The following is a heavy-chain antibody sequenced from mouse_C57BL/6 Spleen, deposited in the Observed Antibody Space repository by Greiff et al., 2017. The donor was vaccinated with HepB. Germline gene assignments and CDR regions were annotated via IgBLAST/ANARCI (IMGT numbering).Heavy chain of an antibody. V-gene: IGHV1-64*01. J-gene: IGHJ4*01. D-gene: IGHD1-1*01. Sequence: VQLQQSGAELVKPGASVKLSCKASGYTFTSYWMHWVKQRPGQGLEWIGMIHPTSGSTNYNEKFKSKATLTVDKSSSTAYMQLSSLTSEDSAVYYCARSDIYYGSSYAMDYWGQGTSVTVSS. CDR1: GYTFTSYW. CDR3: ARSDIYYGSSYAMDY. CDR2: IHPTSGST.